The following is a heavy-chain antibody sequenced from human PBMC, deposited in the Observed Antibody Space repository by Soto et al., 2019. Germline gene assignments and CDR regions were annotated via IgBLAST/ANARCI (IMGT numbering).Heavy chain of an antibody. Sequence: SETLSLTCTVSGGSISNGGYYWTWIRQHPGKGLEWIGYIYYSGSTYYNPSLKSRVTISVDTSKNQFSLKLTSVTAADTAVYYCARDVTDFWSGHEGMDVWGQGTAVTVSS. V-gene: IGHV4-31*03. J-gene: IGHJ6*02. CDR3: ARDVTDFWSGHEGMDV. CDR2: IYYSGST. D-gene: IGHD3-3*01. CDR1: GGSISNGGYY.